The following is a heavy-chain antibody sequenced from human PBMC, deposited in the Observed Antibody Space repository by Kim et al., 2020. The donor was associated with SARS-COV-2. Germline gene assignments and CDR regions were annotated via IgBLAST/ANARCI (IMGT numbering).Heavy chain of an antibody. CDR2: ISYDGSNK. Sequence: GGSLRLSCAASGFTFSSYGMHWVRQAPGKGLEWVAVISYDGSNKYYADSVKGRFTISRDNSKNTLYLQMNSLRAEDTAVYYCARDLFTYPQPTPPHLYGMDVWGQGTTVTVSS. V-gene: IGHV3-33*05. CDR1: GFTFSSYG. CDR3: ARDLFTYPQPTPPHLYGMDV. J-gene: IGHJ6*02. D-gene: IGHD3-16*01.